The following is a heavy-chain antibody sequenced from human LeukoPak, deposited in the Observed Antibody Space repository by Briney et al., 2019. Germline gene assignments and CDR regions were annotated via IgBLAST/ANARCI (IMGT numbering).Heavy chain of an antibody. Sequence: SETLSLTCAVYGGSFSGYYWSWIRQPPGKGLEWIGEINHSGSTNYNPSLKSRVTISVDTSKNQFSLKLSSMTAADTAVYYCARGQGSRRFTYYYYYGMDVWGQGTTVTVSS. V-gene: IGHV4-34*01. CDR1: GGSFSGYY. J-gene: IGHJ6*02. CDR2: INHSGST. D-gene: IGHD3-10*01. CDR3: ARGQGSRRFTYYYYYGMDV.